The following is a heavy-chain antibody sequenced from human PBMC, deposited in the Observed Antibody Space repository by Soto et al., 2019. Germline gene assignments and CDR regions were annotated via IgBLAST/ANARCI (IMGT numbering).Heavy chain of an antibody. D-gene: IGHD5-12*01. Sequence: QVQLQESGPGLVKPSGTLSLTCVVSGGSISSSNWWSWVRQSPGKGLEWIGEIYYNGNTMYNEFLQSRVTISIDPSKNHFSLKLSSVTAADTAVYYCARTYSGYDRSFDYWGQGTLVTVSS. V-gene: IGHV4-4*02. CDR2: IYYNGNT. J-gene: IGHJ4*02. CDR1: GGSISSSNW. CDR3: ARTYSGYDRSFDY.